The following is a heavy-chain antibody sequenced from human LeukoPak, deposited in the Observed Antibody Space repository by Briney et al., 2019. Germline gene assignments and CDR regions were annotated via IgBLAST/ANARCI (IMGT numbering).Heavy chain of an antibody. J-gene: IGHJ4*02. CDR3: ALGTYSYYFDY. V-gene: IGHV5-51*01. Sequence: GESLKISCKGSGYSFTNYWIGWVRQISGEGLEWVGIIYPGGSDTRYSTPFQGQVPIPADQFISTAYLQWSSLKASDTAIYYCALGTYSYYFDYWGQGTLVTVSS. D-gene: IGHD4-4*01. CDR1: GYSFTNYW. CDR2: IYPGGSDT.